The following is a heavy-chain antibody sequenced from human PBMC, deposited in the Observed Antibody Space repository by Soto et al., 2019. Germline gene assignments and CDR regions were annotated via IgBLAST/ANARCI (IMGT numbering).Heavy chain of an antibody. D-gene: IGHD3-16*01. CDR1: GGSMSSRC. CDR3: ARADPDASVGY. J-gene: IGHJ4*02. CDR2: ISYSGST. V-gene: IGHV4-59*11. Sequence: SETLSLTCTVSGGSMSSRCWTWLRQPPGKGLEWIGYISYSGSTYYNPSLKSRVTISADTSRNQFSLKLSSVIAADTAVYYCARADPDASVGYWGQGTLVTVSS.